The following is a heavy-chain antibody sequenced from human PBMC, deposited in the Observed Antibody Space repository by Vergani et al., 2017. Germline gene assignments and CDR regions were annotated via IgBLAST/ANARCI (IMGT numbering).Heavy chain of an antibody. V-gene: IGHV3-7*01. CDR2: IKQDGSEK. CDR3: AATYSCGWNFPWFDP. CDR1: GFTFSSHW. Sequence: EVQLVESGGGLVQPGGSLRLSCAASGFTFSSHWMSWVRQAPGKGLAWVANIKQDGSEKYYVDSVKGRFTISGDNATNSLYLQMNSLRAEDTAVYYWAATYSCGWNFPWFDPWGQGTLVTVSS. D-gene: IGHD6-19*01. J-gene: IGHJ5*02.